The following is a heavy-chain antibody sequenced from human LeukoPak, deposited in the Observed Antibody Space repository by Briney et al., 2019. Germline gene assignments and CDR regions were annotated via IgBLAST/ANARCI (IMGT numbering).Heavy chain of an antibody. CDR2: IKEDGSEK. CDR3: AREWQGGIAAAGTRIEGDY. D-gene: IGHD6-13*01. CDR1: GFTFSTYW. J-gene: IGHJ4*02. Sequence: GGSLRLSCAASGFTFSTYWMSWVRQAPGKGLEWVANIKEDGSEKNYVDSVKGRFTISRDNAENSLFLQMNSLRVEDTAVYYCAREWQGGIAAAGTRIEGDYWGQGTLVAVSS. V-gene: IGHV3-7*01.